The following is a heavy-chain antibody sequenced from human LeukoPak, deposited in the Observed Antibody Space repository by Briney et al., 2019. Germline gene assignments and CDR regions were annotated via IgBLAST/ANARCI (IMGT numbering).Heavy chain of an antibody. Sequence: GGSLRLSCAASGFTFSSYWMSWVRQAPGKGLEWVANIKQDGSEKYYVDSVKGRFTISRDNAKNSLYLQMNSLRAEDTAVYYRAREGTYYYDSSGYYGYWGQGTLVTVFS. CDR3: AREGTYYYDSSGYYGY. CDR2: IKQDGSEK. V-gene: IGHV3-7*01. J-gene: IGHJ4*02. D-gene: IGHD3-22*01. CDR1: GFTFSSYW.